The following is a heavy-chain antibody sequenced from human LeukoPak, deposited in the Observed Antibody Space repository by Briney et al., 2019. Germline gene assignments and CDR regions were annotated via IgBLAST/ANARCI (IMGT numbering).Heavy chain of an antibody. J-gene: IGHJ3*02. Sequence: GGSLRLSCSASGFTFKSYAMHWVRQAPGKGLEWVSAISGSGGSTCYADSVKGRFTISRDNSKNTLYLQMNSLRAEDTAVYYCAKKASTSGSYRDDAFDIWGQGTMVTVSS. D-gene: IGHD3-10*01. CDR2: ISGSGGST. CDR3: AKKASTSGSYRDDAFDI. CDR1: GFTFKSYA. V-gene: IGHV3-23*01.